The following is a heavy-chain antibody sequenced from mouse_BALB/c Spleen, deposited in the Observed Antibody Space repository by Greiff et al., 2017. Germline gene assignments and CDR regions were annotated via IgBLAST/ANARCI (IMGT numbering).Heavy chain of an antibody. J-gene: IGHJ4*01. Sequence: EVKLEESGGGLVKPGGSLKLSCAASGFTFSSYAMSWVRQTPEKRLEWVASISSGGSTYYPDSVKGRFTISRDNARNILYLQMSSLRSEDTAMYYCARVPITTVVAEDYWGQGTSVTVSS. CDR2: ISSGGST. CDR3: ARVPITTVVAEDY. CDR1: GFTFSSYA. D-gene: IGHD1-1*01. V-gene: IGHV5-6-5*01.